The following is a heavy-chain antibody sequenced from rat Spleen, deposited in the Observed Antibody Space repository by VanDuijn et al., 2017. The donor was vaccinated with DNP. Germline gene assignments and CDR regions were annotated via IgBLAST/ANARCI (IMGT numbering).Heavy chain of an antibody. CDR1: GFSLTGYN. Sequence: QVQLTESGPGLVQPSQTLSLTCTVAGFSLTGYNVHWVRQPPGKGLEWMGIIWNTGGTRYNSALKSRLTIIKDTSKSQVFLKMNSLQTEDTATYYCASTLVNYGTYGYYAMDAWGQGTSVTVSS. V-gene: IGHV2-41*01. CDR3: ASTLVNYGTYGYYAMDA. CDR2: IWNTGGT. J-gene: IGHJ4*01. D-gene: IGHD1-3*01.